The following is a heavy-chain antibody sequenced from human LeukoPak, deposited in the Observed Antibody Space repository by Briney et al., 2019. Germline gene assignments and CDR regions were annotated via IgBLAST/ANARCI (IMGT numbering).Heavy chain of an antibody. Sequence: PSETLSLTCTVSGGFISSSSYYWGWIRQPPGKGLEWIGSIYYSGSTYYNPSLKSRVTISVDTSKDQFSLKLSSVTAADTAVYYCEGNDSSGYSAWGQGTLVTVSS. V-gene: IGHV4-39*01. D-gene: IGHD3-22*01. J-gene: IGHJ5*02. CDR3: EGNDSSGYSA. CDR2: IYYSGST. CDR1: GGFISSSSYY.